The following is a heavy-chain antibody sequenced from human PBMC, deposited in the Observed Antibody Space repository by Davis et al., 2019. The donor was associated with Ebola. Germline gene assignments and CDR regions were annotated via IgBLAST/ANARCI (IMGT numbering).Heavy chain of an antibody. CDR1: GYSFSSND. J-gene: IGHJ6*02. CDR3: ARGYPRDYGMDV. CDR2: MSAYNGNT. D-gene: IGHD1-1*01. V-gene: IGHV1-18*01. Sequence: ASVKVSCKASGYSFSSNDINWVRQATGQGLEWMGWMSAYNGNTNYAQKLQGRVTMTTDTSTSTAYMELRSLRSDDTAVYYCARGYPRDYGMDVWGQGTTVTVSS.